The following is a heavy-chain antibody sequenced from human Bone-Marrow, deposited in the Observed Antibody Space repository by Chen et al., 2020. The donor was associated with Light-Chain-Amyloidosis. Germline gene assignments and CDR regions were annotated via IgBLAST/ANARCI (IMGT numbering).Heavy chain of an antibody. CDR2: ISGDSNDI. J-gene: IGHJ6*02. CDR3: AREPTTDPLYYYGMDV. Sequence: EVQLVESGGGMVKPGGSLRLSCAASGLTFRVYSMNWVRQAPGKGLEWVSSISGDSNDIYYADSVKGRLTISRDNAKNSVYLQMNSLRTEDTAVYYCAREPTTDPLYYYGMDVWGQGSTVTVSS. D-gene: IGHD1-1*01. V-gene: IGHV3-21*01. CDR1: GLTFRVYS.